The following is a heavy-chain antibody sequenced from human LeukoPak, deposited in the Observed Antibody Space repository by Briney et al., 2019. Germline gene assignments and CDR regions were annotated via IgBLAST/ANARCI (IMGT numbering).Heavy chain of an antibody. CDR2: IYYSGST. CDR3: ARHGYVWGSYRYDLEYFDY. CDR1: GGSISSYY. Sequence: KPSETLSLTCTVSGGSISSYYWSWIRQPPGKGLEWIGYIYYSGSTNYNPSLKSRVTISVDTSKNQFSLKLSSVTAADTAVYYCARHGYVWGSYRYDLEYFDYWGQGTLVTVSS. J-gene: IGHJ4*02. D-gene: IGHD3-16*02. V-gene: IGHV4-59*08.